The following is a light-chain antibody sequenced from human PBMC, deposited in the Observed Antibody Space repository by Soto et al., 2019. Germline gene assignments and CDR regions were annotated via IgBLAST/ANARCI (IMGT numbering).Light chain of an antibody. CDR1: QGISNY. V-gene: IGKV1-27*01. CDR3: QQRSNWPPSIT. J-gene: IGKJ5*01. CDR2: AAS. Sequence: DIQMTQSPSGLSASVGDRVTSSCRASQGISNYLAWYQQKPGKVPKLLIYAASTLQSGVPSRFSGSGSGSDFTLTISRLEPEDFAVYYCQQRSNWPPSITFGQGTRLEI.